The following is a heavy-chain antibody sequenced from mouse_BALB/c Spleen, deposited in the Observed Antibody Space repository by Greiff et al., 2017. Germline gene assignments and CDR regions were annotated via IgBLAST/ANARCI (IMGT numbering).Heavy chain of an antibody. D-gene: IGHD2-1*01. Sequence: VQLQQSGAELVKPGASVKLSCTASGFNIKDTYMHWVKQRPEQGLEWIGRIDPANGNTKYDPKFQGKATITADTSSNTAYLQLSSLTSEDTAVYYCARSGGNPYYYAMDYWGQGTSVTVSS. CDR2: IDPANGNT. V-gene: IGHV14-3*02. J-gene: IGHJ4*01. CDR1: GFNIKDTY. CDR3: ARSGGNPYYYAMDY.